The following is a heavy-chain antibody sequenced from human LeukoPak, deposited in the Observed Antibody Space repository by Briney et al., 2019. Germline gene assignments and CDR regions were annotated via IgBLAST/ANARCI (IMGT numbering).Heavy chain of an antibody. CDR3: ARKGYSISWYSP. J-gene: IGHJ5*02. CDR1: GGSINSYY. V-gene: IGHV4-59*12. D-gene: IGHD6-13*01. Sequence: PSETLSLTCTVSGGSINSYYWSWIRQPPGKGLEWIGYIYYGGSTNYNPSLKSRVTISLDTSKNQFSLKLTSVTAADTAVYYCARKGYSISWYSPWGQGTLVTVSS. CDR2: IYYGGST.